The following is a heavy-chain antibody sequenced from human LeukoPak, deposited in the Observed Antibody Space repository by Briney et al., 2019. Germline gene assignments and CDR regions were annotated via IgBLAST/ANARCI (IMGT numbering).Heavy chain of an antibody. Sequence: KSSETLSLTCTVSGGSISNNNYYWVWIRQPPGKGLEWSGSIYYSGSTSYNPSLKSRVTISVDTSKNGFSLKLTSVTAADTAVYYWASPSRIVGPTITDYWGQGTLVTVSS. V-gene: IGHV4-39*01. CDR3: ASPSRIVGPTITDY. CDR2: IYYSGST. D-gene: IGHD1-26*01. CDR1: GGSISNNNYY. J-gene: IGHJ4*02.